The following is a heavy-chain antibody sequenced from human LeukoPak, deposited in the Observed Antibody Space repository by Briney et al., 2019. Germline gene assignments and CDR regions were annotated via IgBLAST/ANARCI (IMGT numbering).Heavy chain of an antibody. CDR2: ISWDGGST. D-gene: IGHD4-11*01. Sequence: GGSLRLSCAASGFTFDDYTMHWVRHAPGKGLEWVSLISWDGGSTYYADSVKGRFTISRDNAKNSLYLQMNSLRAEDTALYYCARVASNYDFDCWGQGTLVTVSS. V-gene: IGHV3-43*01. J-gene: IGHJ4*02. CDR1: GFTFDDYT. CDR3: ARVASNYDFDC.